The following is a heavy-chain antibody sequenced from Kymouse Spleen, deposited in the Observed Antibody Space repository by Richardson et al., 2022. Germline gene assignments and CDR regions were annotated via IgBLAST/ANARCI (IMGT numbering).Heavy chain of an antibody. J-gene: IGHJ6*02. CDR2: IKSKTDGGTT. V-gene: IGHV3-15*01. D-gene: IGHD3-9*01. CDR3: TNDILTGYSYYYYYGMDV. Sequence: EVQLVESGGGLVKPGGSLRLSCAASGFTFSNAWMSWVRQAPGKGLEWVGRIKSKTDGGTTDYAAPVKGRFTISRDDSKNTLYLQMNSLKTEDTAVYYCTNDILTGYSYYYYYGMDVWGQGTTVTVSS. CDR1: GFTFSNAW.